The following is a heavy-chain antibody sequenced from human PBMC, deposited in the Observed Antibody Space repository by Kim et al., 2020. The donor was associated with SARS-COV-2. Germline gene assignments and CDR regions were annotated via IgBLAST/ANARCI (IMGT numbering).Heavy chain of an antibody. V-gene: IGHV1-18*01. CDR3: TRDLPQWLVYDY. D-gene: IGHD6-19*01. Sequence: NYAQKHQGRVTMTPDTSTSTAYLELSSLRSDDTAVYYCTRDLPQWLVYDYWGQGTLVTVSS. J-gene: IGHJ4*02.